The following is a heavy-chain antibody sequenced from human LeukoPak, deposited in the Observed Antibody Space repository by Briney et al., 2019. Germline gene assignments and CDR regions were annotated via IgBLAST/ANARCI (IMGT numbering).Heavy chain of an antibody. CDR2: ISGSGGST. CDR3: AKTGVRYFDWPESYYFDY. J-gene: IGHJ4*02. CDR1: GFTFSSYA. D-gene: IGHD3-9*01. Sequence: PGGSLRLSCAASGFTFSSYAMSWVRQAPGKGLEWVSAISGSGGSTYYADSVKGRFTISRDNSKNTLYLQMNSLRAEDTAVYYCAKTGVRYFDWPESYYFDYWGQGTLVTVSS. V-gene: IGHV3-23*01.